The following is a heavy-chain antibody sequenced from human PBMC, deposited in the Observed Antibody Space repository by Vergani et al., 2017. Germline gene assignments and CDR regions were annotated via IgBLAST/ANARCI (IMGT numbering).Heavy chain of an antibody. CDR1: GFTFSSYS. CDR2: ISRSSSTI. V-gene: IGHV3-48*01. CDR3: ATPPENADYGDFDY. Sequence: EVQLLESGGGLVQPGGSLRLSCAASGFTFSSYSMNWVRQAPGKGLEWVSYISRSSSTIYYADSVKGRFTISRDNAKNSLYLQMNSLRAEDTAVYYCATPPENADYGDFDYWGQGTLVTVSS. D-gene: IGHD3-16*01. J-gene: IGHJ4*02.